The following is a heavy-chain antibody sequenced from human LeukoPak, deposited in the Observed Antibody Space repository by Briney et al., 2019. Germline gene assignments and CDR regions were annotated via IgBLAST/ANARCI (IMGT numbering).Heavy chain of an antibody. D-gene: IGHD1-26*01. CDR3: AKDLRVTSGTQGDFDY. Sequence: GGSLRLSCAASGFTFSSYGMHWVRQAPGKGLEWVAVISYDGSNKYYADSVKGRFTISRDNSKNTLYLQTNSLRAEDTAVYYCAKDLRVTSGTQGDFDYWGQGTLVTVSS. CDR2: ISYDGSNK. CDR1: GFTFSSYG. V-gene: IGHV3-30*18. J-gene: IGHJ4*02.